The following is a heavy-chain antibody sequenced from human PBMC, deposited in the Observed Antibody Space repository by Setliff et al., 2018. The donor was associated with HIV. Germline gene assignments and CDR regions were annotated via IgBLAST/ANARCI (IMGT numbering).Heavy chain of an antibody. J-gene: IGHJ4*01. D-gene: IGHD1-26*01. CDR3: ARAPLVGTRPYYFDS. Sequence: ASVMVSCKASGGTFSDHAISWVRQAPGQGLEWMGGIIPIFGTANYARKFQGRITITADESTTTTFVELSGLRCEDTAVYYCARAPLVGTRPYYFDSWGQGTLVTISS. CDR1: GGTFSDHA. V-gene: IGHV1-69*13. CDR2: IIPIFGTA.